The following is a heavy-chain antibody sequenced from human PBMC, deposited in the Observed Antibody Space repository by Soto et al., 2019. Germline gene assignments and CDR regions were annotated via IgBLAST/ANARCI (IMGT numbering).Heavy chain of an antibody. CDR1: GFTFSGSA. V-gene: IGHV3-73*01. J-gene: IGHJ6*02. D-gene: IGHD6-19*01. CDR3: TRHSSGWTDPLYYYYYGMDV. Sequence: GSLRLSCAASGFTFSGSAMHWVRQASGKGLEWVGRIRSKANSYATAYAASVKGRFTISRDDSKNTAYLQMNSLKTEDTAVYYCTRHSSGWTDPLYYYYYGMDVWGQGTTVTVSS. CDR2: IRSKANSYAT.